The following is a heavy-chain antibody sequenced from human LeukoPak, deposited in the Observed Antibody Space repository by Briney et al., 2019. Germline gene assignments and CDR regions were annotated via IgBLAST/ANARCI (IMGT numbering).Heavy chain of an antibody. V-gene: IGHV3-66*01. D-gene: IGHD1-14*01. Sequence: GGSLRLSCAASGFTVSSNYMSWVRQAPGKGLEWVSVIYSGGSTYYADSVKGRFTISRDNYKNTLYLQMNSLRAEDTAVYYCARRTRLDYYYYGMDVWGQGTTVTVSS. CDR1: GFTVSSNY. J-gene: IGHJ6*02. CDR2: IYSGGST. CDR3: ARRTRLDYYYYGMDV.